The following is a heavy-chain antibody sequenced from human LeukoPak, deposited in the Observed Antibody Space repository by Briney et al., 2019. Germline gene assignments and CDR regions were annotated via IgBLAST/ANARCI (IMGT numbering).Heavy chain of an antibody. Sequence: SETLSLTCTVSGGSISSYYWSWIRQPPGKGLEWIGYIYYSGSTNYNPSLKSRVTISVDTSKNQFSLKLSSVAAADTAVYYCARDHKSDYYDSSGYYVYALDIWGQGTMVTVSS. V-gene: IGHV4-59*01. CDR2: IYYSGST. D-gene: IGHD3-22*01. J-gene: IGHJ3*02. CDR1: GGSISSYY. CDR3: ARDHKSDYYDSSGYYVYALDI.